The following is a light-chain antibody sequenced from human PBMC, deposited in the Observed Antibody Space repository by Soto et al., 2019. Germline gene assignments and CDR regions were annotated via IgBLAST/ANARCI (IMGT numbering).Light chain of an antibody. CDR1: QSSSGW. CDR3: QQGHSTPYT. V-gene: IGKV1-39*01. J-gene: IGKJ2*01. CDR2: AAS. Sequence: IQMTQSPSSLSGSVRDRVTITCRAWQSSSGWLYWYQQKPGKAPKLLIYAASSLQSGVPSRFSGSGSGTDFTLTVSGVQPEDFATYFCQQGHSTPYTVGQGT.